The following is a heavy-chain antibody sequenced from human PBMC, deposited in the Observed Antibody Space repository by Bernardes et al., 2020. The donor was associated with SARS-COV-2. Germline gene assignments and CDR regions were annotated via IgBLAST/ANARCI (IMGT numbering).Heavy chain of an antibody. V-gene: IGHV4-39*01. CDR1: GDSVSSSSYF. Sequence: SETLSLTCTVSGDSVSSSSYFWGWNRQPPGKGREWIGSIYSGGITYYNPSLKSRATISVDTSKNQFSLQLTSVTAADTAMYYCASTPVTMILVVITYYYFDLWGRGTLVTVSS. D-gene: IGHD3-22*01. CDR3: ASTPVTMILVVITYYYFDL. J-gene: IGHJ2*01. CDR2: IYSGGIT.